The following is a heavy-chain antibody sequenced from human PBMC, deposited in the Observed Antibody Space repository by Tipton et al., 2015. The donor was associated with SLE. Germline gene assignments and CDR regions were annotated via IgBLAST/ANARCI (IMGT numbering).Heavy chain of an antibody. D-gene: IGHD2-21*01. V-gene: IGHV4-39*07. CDR1: GGSISSNNYY. CDR2: IYYGGNT. Sequence: TLSLTCTVSGGSISSNNYYWGWIRQSPGRGLEWIGTIYYGGNTYYNSSLKNRVSISLDTSRNQFSLELNSVTAADTAVYYCARRRFQSASDYWGQGTLVSVSS. J-gene: IGHJ4*02. CDR3: ARRRFQSASDY.